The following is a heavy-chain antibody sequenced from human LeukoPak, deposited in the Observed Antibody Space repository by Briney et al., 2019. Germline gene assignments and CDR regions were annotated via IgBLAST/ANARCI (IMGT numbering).Heavy chain of an antibody. Sequence: SQTLSLTCTVSGGSISSSSYYWGWIRQPPGKGLEWIGSIYYSGSTYYNPSLKSRVTISVDTSKNQFSLKLSSVTAADTAVYYCARDIPPNCTNGVCYTSRWFDPWGQGTLVTVSS. CDR1: GGSISSSSYY. CDR3: ARDIPPNCTNGVCYTSRWFDP. D-gene: IGHD2-8*01. J-gene: IGHJ5*02. V-gene: IGHV4-39*07. CDR2: IYYSGST.